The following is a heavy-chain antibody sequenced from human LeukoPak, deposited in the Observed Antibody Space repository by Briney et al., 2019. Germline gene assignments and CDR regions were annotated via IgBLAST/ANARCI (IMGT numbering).Heavy chain of an antibody. J-gene: IGHJ6*03. CDR3: ARAPQLDRRRRNHYYYYYMDV. CDR1: GYTFTSYG. CDR2: MNPNSGNT. D-gene: IGHD1-1*01. Sequence: ASVKVSCKASGYTFTSYGISWVRQAPGQGLEWMGRMNPNSGNTGYAQRFQGRITVTRNTSISTAYMELSSLRSEDTAVYYCARAPQLDRRRRNHYYYYYMDVWGKGTTVTISS. V-gene: IGHV1-8*02.